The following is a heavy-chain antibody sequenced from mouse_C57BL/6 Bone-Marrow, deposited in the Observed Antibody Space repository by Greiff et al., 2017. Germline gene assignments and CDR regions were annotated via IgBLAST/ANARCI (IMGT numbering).Heavy chain of an antibody. CDR1: GYTFTSYG. CDR2: IYPRSGNT. CDR3: ARGYYAMDY. V-gene: IGHV1-81*01. Sequence: QVHVKQSGAELVRPGASVKLSCKASGYTFTSYGISWVKQRTGQGLEWIGEIYPRSGNTYYNEKFKGKATLTADKSSSTAYMELRSLTSEDSAVYFCARGYYAMDYWGQGTSVTVSS. J-gene: IGHJ4*01.